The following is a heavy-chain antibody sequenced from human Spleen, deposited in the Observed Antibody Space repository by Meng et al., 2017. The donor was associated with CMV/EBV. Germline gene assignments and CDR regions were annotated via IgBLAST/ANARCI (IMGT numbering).Heavy chain of an antibody. V-gene: IGHV3-23*01. Sequence: GESLKISCAASGFTFSSYAMSWVRQAPGKGLEWVSVISDNGISTYYADSVKGRFTISRDKSKSRVYLQMNSLRVDDTAIYYCATGRIQLPFGDWGQGTLVTVSS. J-gene: IGHJ4*02. D-gene: IGHD5-18*01. CDR2: ISDNGIST. CDR1: GFTFSSYA. CDR3: ATGRIQLPFGD.